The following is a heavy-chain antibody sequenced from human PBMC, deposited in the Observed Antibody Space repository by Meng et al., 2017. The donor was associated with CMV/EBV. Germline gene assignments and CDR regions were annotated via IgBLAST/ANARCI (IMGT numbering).Heavy chain of an antibody. D-gene: IGHD2-2*01. Sequence: QVPLQGSGPGLVKPSQTLSLTFTVSGGSISSGDYYWSWIRQPPGKGLEWIGYIYYSGSTYYNPSLKSRVTISVDTSKNQFSLKLSSVTAADTAVYYCARVGRTSCYDYWGQGTLVTVSS. V-gene: IGHV4-30-4*08. CDR3: ARVGRTSCYDY. CDR2: IYYSGST. CDR1: GGSISSGDYY. J-gene: IGHJ4*02.